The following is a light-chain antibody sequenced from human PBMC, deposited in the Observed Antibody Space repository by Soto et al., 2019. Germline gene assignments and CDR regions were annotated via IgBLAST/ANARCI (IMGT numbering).Light chain of an antibody. J-gene: IGKJ4*01. V-gene: IGKV1-9*01. Sequence: DILLTQSPSFLSASVGDRVTITCRACQAIAQGRTTYFAWYQQKPGKAPELLIYDASTLEYGVPSRFSGSGSGTEFTLTINSLQPEDFATYYCQQLDTYPLTFGGGTKVEIK. CDR3: QQLDTYPLT. CDR1: QAIAQGRTTY. CDR2: DAS.